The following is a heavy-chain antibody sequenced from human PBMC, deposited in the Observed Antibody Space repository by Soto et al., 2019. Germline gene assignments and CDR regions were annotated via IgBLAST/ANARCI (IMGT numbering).Heavy chain of an antibody. CDR3: ARDFGVISVSLY. Sequence: ASVKVSCKASGYTFTTYGITWVRQAPGQGLEWMGWISAYNGNTDYAQKLQGRVTMTTDTSTSTAYMELRSLRSDDTAVYYCARDFGVISVSLYWGQGTLVTVS. D-gene: IGHD2-8*01. J-gene: IGHJ4*02. CDR2: ISAYNGNT. V-gene: IGHV1-18*01. CDR1: GYTFTTYG.